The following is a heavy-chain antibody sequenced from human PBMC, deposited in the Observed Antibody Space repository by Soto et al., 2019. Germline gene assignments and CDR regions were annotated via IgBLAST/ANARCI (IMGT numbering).Heavy chain of an antibody. CDR1: GFTFSSYN. CDR2: ISFDGSNK. V-gene: IGHV3-30-3*01. J-gene: IGHJ6*02. Sequence: QVQLVESGGGVVQPGRSLRLSCAASGFTFSSYNMEWVRQAPGKGLEWVTVISFDGSNKYYADSVKGRFTISRDNSKNTLYLPINSLRAEDTAVYYCAREVGTFYYHCGMDVWGQGTTVTVSS. D-gene: IGHD2-21*02. CDR3: AREVGTFYYHCGMDV.